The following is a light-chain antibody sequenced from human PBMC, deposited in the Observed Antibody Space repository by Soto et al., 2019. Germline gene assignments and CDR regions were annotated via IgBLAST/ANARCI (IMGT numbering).Light chain of an antibody. Sequence: EIVMTQTPLSLRVTLGQPASIACRSSESLVHSNGDTYLSWLHQRPGQPPRLLIRKISNRFSGVPDRFSGSGAGTQFTLRISRVEPEYVGIYYCLHATQFPWTFGQGTQVDIK. V-gene: IGKV2-24*01. J-gene: IGKJ1*01. CDR1: ESLVHSNGDTY. CDR3: LHATQFPWT. CDR2: KIS.